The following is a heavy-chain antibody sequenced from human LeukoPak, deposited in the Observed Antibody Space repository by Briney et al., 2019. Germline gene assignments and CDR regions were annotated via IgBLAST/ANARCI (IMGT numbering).Heavy chain of an antibody. J-gene: IGHJ3*02. D-gene: IGHD2-2*02. CDR3: ASPHCSSTSCYSRDAFDI. CDR1: GYTFTSYG. CDR2: ISAYNGNT. V-gene: IGHV1-18*01. Sequence: ASVKVSCKASGYTFTSYGISWVRQAPGQGLEWMGWISAYNGNTNYAQKLQGRVTMTTDTSTSTAYMELSSLRSEDTAVYYCASPHCSSTSCYSRDAFDIWGQGTMVTVSS.